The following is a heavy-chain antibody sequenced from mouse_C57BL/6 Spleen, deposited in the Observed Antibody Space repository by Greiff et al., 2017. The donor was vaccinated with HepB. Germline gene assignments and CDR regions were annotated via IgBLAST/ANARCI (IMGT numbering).Heavy chain of an antibody. V-gene: IGHV1-76*01. J-gene: IGHJ4*01. Sequence: QVQLQQSGAELVRPGASVKLSCKASGYTFTDYYINWVKQRPGQGLEWIARIYPGSGNTYYNEKFKGKATLTAEKSSSPAYMQLSSLTSEDSAVYFCARKGPLPGDAMDYWGQGTSVTVSS. CDR1: GYTFTDYY. CDR2: IYPGSGNT. D-gene: IGHD2-10*01. CDR3: ARKGPLPGDAMDY.